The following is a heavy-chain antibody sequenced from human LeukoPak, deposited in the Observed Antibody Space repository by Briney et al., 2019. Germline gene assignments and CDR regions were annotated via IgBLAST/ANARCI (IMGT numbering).Heavy chain of an antibody. CDR2: ISSRSSTI. Sequence: GGSLRLSCAASGFTFSSYGMNLVRQAPGKGLEWVSYISSRSSTIYYADSVKGRFTISRDNAKNSLYLQMNSLRAEDTAMYYCARALITGTTYLDYWGQGTLVTVSS. CDR3: ARALITGTTYLDY. V-gene: IGHV3-48*01. J-gene: IGHJ4*02. D-gene: IGHD1-20*01. CDR1: GFTFSSYG.